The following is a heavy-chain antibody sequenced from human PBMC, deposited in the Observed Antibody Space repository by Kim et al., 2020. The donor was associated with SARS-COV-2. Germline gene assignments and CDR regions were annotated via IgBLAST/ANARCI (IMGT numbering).Heavy chain of an antibody. CDR1: GGSISSSSYY. CDR2: IYYSGST. J-gene: IGHJ6*02. Sequence: SETLSLTCTVSGGSISSSSYYWGWIRQPPGKGLEWIGSIYYSGSTYYNPSLKSRVTISVDTSKNQFSLKLSSVTAADTAVYYCARAGRTVTTGGVRYYYYYGMDVWGQGTTVTVSS. V-gene: IGHV4-39*07. D-gene: IGHD4-17*01. CDR3: ARAGRTVTTGGVRYYYYYGMDV.